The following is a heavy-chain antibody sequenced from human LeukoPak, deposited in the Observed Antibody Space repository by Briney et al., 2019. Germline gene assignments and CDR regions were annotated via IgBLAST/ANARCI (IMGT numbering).Heavy chain of an antibody. CDR1: GFTFSSYG. D-gene: IGHD4-17*01. CDR2: IWYDGSNK. V-gene: IGHV3-33*01. CDR3: ARDRRDYRKQIWDY. J-gene: IGHJ4*02. Sequence: GGSLRLSCAASGFTFSSYGMHWVRQAPGKGLEWVAVIWYDGSNKYYADSVKGRFTISRDNSKNTLYLQMNSLRAEDTAMYYCARDRRDYRKQIWDYWGQGTPVTVSS.